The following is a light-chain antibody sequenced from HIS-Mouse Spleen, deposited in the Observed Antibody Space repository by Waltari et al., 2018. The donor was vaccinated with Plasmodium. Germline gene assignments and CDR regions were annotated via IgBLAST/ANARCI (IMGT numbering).Light chain of an antibody. CDR2: KDS. J-gene: IGLJ2*01. CDR1: ALPKQY. Sequence: SYELTQPPSVSVSPGQPARITCSGDALPKQYAYWYQQKPGQAPVLGIYKDSERPSGIPGRFSGSSSGTTVTLNSSGVQAEDEADYYCQSADSSGTYRVFGGGTKLTVL. V-gene: IGLV3-25*03. CDR3: QSADSSGTYRV.